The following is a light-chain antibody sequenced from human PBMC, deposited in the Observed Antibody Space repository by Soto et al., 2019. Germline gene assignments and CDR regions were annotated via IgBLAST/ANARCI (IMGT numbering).Light chain of an antibody. V-gene: IGLV1-40*01. CDR1: SSNIGAGYD. J-gene: IGLJ2*01. CDR3: QSYDNRLSGSVV. Sequence: QCVLTQPPSVSGAPGQRVTISCTGGSSNIGAGYDVHWYQQFPRTAPKLLIYGNTNRPSGVPDRFSGSKSGTAASLAITGLQAEDEADYYCQSYDNRLSGSVVFGGGTKLTVL. CDR2: GNT.